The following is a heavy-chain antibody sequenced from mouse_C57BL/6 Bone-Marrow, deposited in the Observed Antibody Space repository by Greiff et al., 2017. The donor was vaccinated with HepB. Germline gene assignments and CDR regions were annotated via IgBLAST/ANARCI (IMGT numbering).Heavy chain of an antibody. CDR1: GFTFSSYA. Sequence: DVKLVESGGGLVKPGGSLKLSCAASGFTFSSYAMSWVRQTPEKRLEWVATISDGGSYTYYPDNVKGRFTISRDNAKNNLYLQMSHLKSEDTAMYYCARDLMTTVVAHYYAMDYWGQGTSVTVSS. CDR2: ISDGGSYT. D-gene: IGHD1-1*01. CDR3: ARDLMTTVVAHYYAMDY. V-gene: IGHV5-4*01. J-gene: IGHJ4*01.